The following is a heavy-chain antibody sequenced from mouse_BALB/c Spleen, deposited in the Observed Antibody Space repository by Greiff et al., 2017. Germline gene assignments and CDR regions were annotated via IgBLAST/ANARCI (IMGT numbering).Heavy chain of an antibody. CDR1: GFSLTSYG. J-gene: IGHJ4*01. V-gene: IGHV2-9*02. Sequence: QLQQSGPSLVQPSQSLSITCTVSGFSLTSYGVHWVRQSPGKGLEWLGVIWAGGSTNYNSALMSRLSISKDNSKSQVFLKMNSLQTDDTAMYYCARVITTDYYAMDYWGQGTSVTVSS. CDR3: ARVITTDYYAMDY. CDR2: IWAGGST. D-gene: IGHD1-1*01.